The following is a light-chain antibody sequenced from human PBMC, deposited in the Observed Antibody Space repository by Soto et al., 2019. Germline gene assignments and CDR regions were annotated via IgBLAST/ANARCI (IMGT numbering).Light chain of an antibody. Sequence: QTVVTQPPSASGTPGQRVTMSCSGGSSNIGSNTVNWYQQLPGTAPKLLIYSNNQRPSGVPDRFSGSKSGTSASLAISGLQSEDEADYYCAAWDDSLNGVVFGGGTKVTVL. V-gene: IGLV1-44*01. CDR1: SSNIGSNT. CDR2: SNN. CDR3: AAWDDSLNGVV. J-gene: IGLJ2*01.